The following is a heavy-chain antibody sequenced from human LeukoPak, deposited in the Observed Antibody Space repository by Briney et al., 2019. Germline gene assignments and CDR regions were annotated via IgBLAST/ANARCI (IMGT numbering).Heavy chain of an antibody. CDR1: GGSFSGYY. V-gene: IGHV4-34*01. Sequence: SETLSLTCAVCGGSFSGYYWSWIRQPPGKGLEWIGEINHSGSTNYNPSLKSRVTISVDTSKNQFSLKLSSVTAADTAVYYCARKSGYRHLNWFDPWGQGTLVTVSS. CDR2: INHSGST. J-gene: IGHJ5*02. CDR3: ARKSGYRHLNWFDP. D-gene: IGHD3-3*01.